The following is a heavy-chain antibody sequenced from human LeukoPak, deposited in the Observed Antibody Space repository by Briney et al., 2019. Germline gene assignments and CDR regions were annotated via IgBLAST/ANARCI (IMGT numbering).Heavy chain of an antibody. CDR2: LRYDGSNK. CDR1: GFILSNYG. V-gene: IGHV3-30*02. J-gene: IGHJ4*02. Sequence: GGSLRLSCAASGFILSNYGMPWARQPPGKGLKWVAFLRYDGSNKYFADSVKGRFTISRDNSKNTLYLQMNSLRAEDTAVYYCAKDSASYHDFWSGYKPDLGYWGLGTLVTVSS. D-gene: IGHD3-3*01. CDR3: AKDSASYHDFWSGYKPDLGY.